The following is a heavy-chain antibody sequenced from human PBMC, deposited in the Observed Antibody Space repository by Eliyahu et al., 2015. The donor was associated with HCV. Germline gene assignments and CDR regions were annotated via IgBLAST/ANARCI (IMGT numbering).Heavy chain of an antibody. Sequence: QVQLQESGPGLVKPSETLSLTCTVXGGSISTYYWSXIRQPPGKGXXWIGYIYYSGTTNYNPPLKNRVSISIDTSKNQFSLKLSSVTAADTAVYYCASGGGGIAVAGTGGWFDPWGQGTLVTVSS. CDR1: GGSISTYY. J-gene: IGHJ5*02. CDR3: ASGGGGIAVAGTGGWFDP. V-gene: IGHV4-59*01. CDR2: IYYSGTT. D-gene: IGHD6-19*01.